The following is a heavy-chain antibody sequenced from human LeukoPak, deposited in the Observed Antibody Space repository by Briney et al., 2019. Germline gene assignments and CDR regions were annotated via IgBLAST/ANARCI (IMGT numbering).Heavy chain of an antibody. Sequence: SETLSLTCTVSGASIGSYYWNWIRQPPGKGLEWLAYIHYSGTTNYNPSLKSRVTISVDRSKNQFSLKLSSVTAADTAVYYCARNNGYNVNFDYWGQGTLVTVSS. J-gene: IGHJ4*02. D-gene: IGHD5-24*01. CDR1: GASIGSYY. CDR2: IHYSGTT. CDR3: ARNNGYNVNFDY. V-gene: IGHV4-59*12.